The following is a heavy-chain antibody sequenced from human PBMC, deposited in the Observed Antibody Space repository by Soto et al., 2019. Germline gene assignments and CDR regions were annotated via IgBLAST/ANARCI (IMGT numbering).Heavy chain of an antibody. CDR3: ARGNYRDGSYFDY. D-gene: IGHD3-10*01. J-gene: IGHJ4*02. V-gene: IGHV3-48*02. CDR2: ISSSSSTI. Sequence: EVQLVESGGGLVQPGGSLRLSCAASGFTFSSYSMNWVRQAPGKGLEWVSYISSSSSTIYYADSVKGRFTISRDNAKNSLYLQMNSLRDEDTDVYYCARGNYRDGSYFDYWGQGTLVTVSS. CDR1: GFTFSSYS.